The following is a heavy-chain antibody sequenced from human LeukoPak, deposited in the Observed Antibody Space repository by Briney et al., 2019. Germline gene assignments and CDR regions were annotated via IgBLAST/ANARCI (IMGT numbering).Heavy chain of an antibody. CDR3: AREGCLQHDAFDI. CDR2: INHSGST. Sequence: SETLSLTCAVYGGSFSGYYGSWIRQPPGKGREWIGEINHSGSTNYNPSLKSRVHISVDTSKNQFPLKLRSVTAADTAVYYCAREGCLQHDAFDIWGQGTMVTVSS. CDR1: GGSFSGYY. D-gene: IGHD5-24*01. J-gene: IGHJ3*02. V-gene: IGHV4-34*01.